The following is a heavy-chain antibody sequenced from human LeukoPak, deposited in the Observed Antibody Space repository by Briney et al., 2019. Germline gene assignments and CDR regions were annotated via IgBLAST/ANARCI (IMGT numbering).Heavy chain of an antibody. CDR3: ARAGPSGYYYDSSGYYRWFDP. Sequence: GGSLRLSCAASGFTFSDYYMSWIRQAPGKGLGWVSYISSSGSTIYYADSVKGRFTISRDNAKNSLYLQMNSLRAEDTAVYYCARAGPSGYYYDSSGYYRWFDPWGQGTLVTVSS. D-gene: IGHD3-22*01. J-gene: IGHJ5*02. CDR2: ISSSGSTI. V-gene: IGHV3-11*01. CDR1: GFTFSDYY.